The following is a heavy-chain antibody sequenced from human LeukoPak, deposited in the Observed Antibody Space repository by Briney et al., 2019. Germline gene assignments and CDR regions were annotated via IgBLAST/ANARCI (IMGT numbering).Heavy chain of an antibody. CDR1: GHTFTCYG. CDR2: ISAYNGNT. CDR3: ARVGTYTYGDYYFDY. Sequence: ASVKVSCKASGHTFTCYGVSWVRQAPGQGLEWMGWISAYNGNTNYAQKLQGRVTMTTDTSTSTAYMELRSLRSDDTAVYYCARVGTYTYGDYYFDYWGQGTLVTVSS. J-gene: IGHJ4*02. D-gene: IGHD4-17*01. V-gene: IGHV1-18*01.